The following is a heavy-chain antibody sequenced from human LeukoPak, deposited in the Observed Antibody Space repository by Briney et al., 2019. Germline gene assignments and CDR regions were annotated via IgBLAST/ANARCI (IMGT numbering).Heavy chain of an antibody. CDR2: LNSDGTNT. Sequence: GGSLRLSCAASGFTFSSYWMHWVRQAPGKGLVWVSRLNSDGTNTYHADSVKGRFTTSRDNAKNSLYLQMNSLRAEDTAVYYCARDYNYAQFDYWGQGTLVTVSS. CDR3: ARDYNYAQFDY. J-gene: IGHJ4*02. D-gene: IGHD3-22*01. CDR1: GFTFSSYW. V-gene: IGHV3-74*01.